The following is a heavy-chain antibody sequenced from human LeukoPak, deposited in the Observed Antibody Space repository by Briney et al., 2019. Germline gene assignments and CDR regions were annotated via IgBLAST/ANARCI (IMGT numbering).Heavy chain of an antibody. D-gene: IGHD3-22*01. CDR3: AREGDYYDDAFDI. CDR1: GGSISSYY. Sequence: SETLSLTCTVSGGSISSYYWSWIRQPPGKGLEWIGYIYYSGSTNYNPSLKSRVTISVDTSKNQFSLKLSSETAADTAVYYCAREGDYYDDAFDIWGQGTMVTVSS. J-gene: IGHJ3*02. V-gene: IGHV4-59*01. CDR2: IYYSGST.